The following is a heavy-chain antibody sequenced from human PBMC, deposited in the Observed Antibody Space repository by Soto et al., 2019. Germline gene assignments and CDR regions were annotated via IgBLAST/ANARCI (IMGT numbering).Heavy chain of an antibody. CDR1: GYTFTSYD. V-gene: IGHV1-8*01. J-gene: IGHJ6*03. Sequence: ASVKVSCKASGYTFTSYDINWVRQATGQGLEWMGWMNPNSGNTGYAQKFQGRVTMTRNTSISTAYMELSSLRSEDTAVYYCARGPPYYDFLGGSGYYYMDVWGKGTTVTVSS. CDR3: ARGPPYYDFLGGSGYYYMDV. D-gene: IGHD3-3*01. CDR2: MNPNSGNT.